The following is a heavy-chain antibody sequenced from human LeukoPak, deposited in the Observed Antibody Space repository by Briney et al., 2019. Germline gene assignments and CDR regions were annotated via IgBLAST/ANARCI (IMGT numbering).Heavy chain of an antibody. CDR1: GGSFSGYY. Sequence: PWETLSLTCAVYGGSFSGYYWNWIRQPPGRGLEWTGEINHRGSTTSNPSLESRVTISVDTSKNQFSLRLSSVTAADTAVYYCARRLLYFGDPDYWGQGTLVTVSS. D-gene: IGHD3-10*01. CDR3: ARRLLYFGDPDY. J-gene: IGHJ4*02. CDR2: INHRGST. V-gene: IGHV4-34*01.